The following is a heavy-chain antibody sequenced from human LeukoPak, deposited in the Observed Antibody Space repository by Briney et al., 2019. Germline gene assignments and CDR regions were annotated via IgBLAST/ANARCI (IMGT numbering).Heavy chain of an antibody. Sequence: GRSLRLSCAASGFTFSSYAMHWVRQAPGKGLEWVAVISYDGSNKYYADSVKGRFTISRDNSKNTLYLQMNSLRAEDTAVYYCAREMGYSYGPHYFDYWGRGTLVTVSS. V-gene: IGHV3-30*04. D-gene: IGHD5-18*01. J-gene: IGHJ4*02. CDR2: ISYDGSNK. CDR1: GFTFSSYA. CDR3: AREMGYSYGPHYFDY.